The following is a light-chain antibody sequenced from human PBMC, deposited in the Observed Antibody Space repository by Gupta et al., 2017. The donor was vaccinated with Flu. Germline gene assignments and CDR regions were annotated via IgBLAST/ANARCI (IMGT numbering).Light chain of an antibody. CDR2: DAA. CDR1: QSVSSY. V-gene: IGKV3-11*01. Sequence: EVVLTQSPATLSLSPGERATLSCRASQSVSSYLAWYQQKPGQAPRLFIYDAANRATGIPARFSGRGSGTDFTLTISNLEPEDLAVYFCQQRSNWSLTFGGGTKVEIK. CDR3: QQRSNWSLT. J-gene: IGKJ4*01.